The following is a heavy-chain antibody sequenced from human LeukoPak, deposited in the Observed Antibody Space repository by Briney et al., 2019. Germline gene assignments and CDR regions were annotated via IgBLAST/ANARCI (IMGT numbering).Heavy chain of an antibody. J-gene: IGHJ4*02. CDR1: GYTFTGYY. Sequence: ASVKVSCKASGYTFTGYYMHWVRQAPGQGLEWMRWINPNSGGTNYAQKFQGRVTMTRDTSISTAYLELSRLRSDDTAVYYCARDLIEYSSSTGVDYWGQGTLVTVSS. CDR2: INPNSGGT. V-gene: IGHV1-2*02. CDR3: ARDLIEYSSSTGVDY. D-gene: IGHD6-6*01.